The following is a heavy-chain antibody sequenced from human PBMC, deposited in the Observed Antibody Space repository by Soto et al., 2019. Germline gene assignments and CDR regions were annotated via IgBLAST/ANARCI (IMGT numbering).Heavy chain of an antibody. D-gene: IGHD6-19*01. Sequence: SETLSLTCTVSGDSISSSGYFWTWIRQQPGKGLEWIGYTDHSGTTYYNPSLRSRVTISVDTSNSHFSLKLSSVTAADTAVYYCARENGAVAAPAFDYWGQGTLVTVSS. CDR3: ARENGAVAAPAFDY. CDR2: TDHSGTT. CDR1: GDSISSSGYF. J-gene: IGHJ4*02. V-gene: IGHV4-31*03.